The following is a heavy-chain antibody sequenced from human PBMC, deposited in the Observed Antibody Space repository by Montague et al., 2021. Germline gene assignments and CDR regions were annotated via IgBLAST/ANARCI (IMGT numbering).Heavy chain of an antibody. V-gene: IGHV3-48*02. D-gene: IGHD3-10*01. CDR1: GFRFSTYS. Sequence: SRSISFSASGFRFSTYSMNWVRQAPGKGLERVSYISSSGSTIYYADSVKGRFTISRDNAKDSLYLQMNSLRDEDTAFYYCARPYSSGIFQAWGQGTLVTVSS. CDR2: ISSSGSTI. CDR3: ARPYSSGIFQA. J-gene: IGHJ5*02.